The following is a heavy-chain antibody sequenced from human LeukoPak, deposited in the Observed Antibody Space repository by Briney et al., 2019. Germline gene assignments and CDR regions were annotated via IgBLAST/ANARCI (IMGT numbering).Heavy chain of an antibody. J-gene: IGHJ4*02. CDR2: IKQDGSEK. D-gene: IGHD3-3*01. CDR1: GFTFSSYW. CDR3: ASGYYDFWSGPPSGY. Sequence: GSLRLSCAASGFTFSSYWMSWVRQAPGKGLEWVANIKQDGSEKYYVDSVKGRFTISRDNAKNSLYLQMNSLRAEDTAVYYCASGYYDFWSGPPSGYWGQGTLVTVSS. V-gene: IGHV3-7*01.